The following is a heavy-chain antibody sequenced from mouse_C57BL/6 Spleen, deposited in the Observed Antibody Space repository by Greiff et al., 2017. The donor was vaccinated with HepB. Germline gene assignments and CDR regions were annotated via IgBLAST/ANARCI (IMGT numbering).Heavy chain of an antibody. CDR1: GYTFTSYW. Sequence: QVQLQQPGTELVKPGASVKLSCKASGYTFTSYWMHWVKQRPGQGLEWIGNINPSNGGTNYNEKFKSKATLTVDKSSSTAYMQLSSLTSEDSAVYYCARSPNPPPLYDGYGYFDVWGTGTTVTVSS. V-gene: IGHV1-53*01. J-gene: IGHJ1*03. CDR2: INPSNGGT. CDR3: ARSPNPPPLYDGYGYFDV. D-gene: IGHD2-3*01.